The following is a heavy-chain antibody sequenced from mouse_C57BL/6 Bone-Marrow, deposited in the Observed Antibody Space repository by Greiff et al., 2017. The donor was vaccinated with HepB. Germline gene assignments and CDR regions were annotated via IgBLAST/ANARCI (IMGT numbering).Heavy chain of an antibody. Sequence: EVKLMESGGGLVQPGGSLKLSCAASGFTFSDYGMAWVRQAPRKGPEWVAFISNLAYSIYYADTVTGRFTISRENAKNTLYLEMSSLRSEDTAMYYCARRGDYDGWFAYWGQGTLVTVSA. CDR3: ARRGDYDGWFAY. CDR1: GFTFSDYG. CDR2: ISNLAYSI. J-gene: IGHJ3*01. V-gene: IGHV5-15*01. D-gene: IGHD2-4*01.